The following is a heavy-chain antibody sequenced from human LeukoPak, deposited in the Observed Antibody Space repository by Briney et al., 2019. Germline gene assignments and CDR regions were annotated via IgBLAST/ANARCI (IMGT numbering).Heavy chain of an antibody. J-gene: IGHJ4*02. D-gene: IGHD2-15*01. V-gene: IGHV3-53*01. CDR1: GFTVSSNY. Sequence: PPGGSLRLSCAASGFTVSSNYMSWARQAPGKGLEWVSVIYSGGNTYYADSVEGRFTISRDNSKNTVYLQMNSLTAEDTAVYYCARDRQVLDYWGQGTLVTVSS. CDR2: IYSGGNT. CDR3: ARDRQVLDY.